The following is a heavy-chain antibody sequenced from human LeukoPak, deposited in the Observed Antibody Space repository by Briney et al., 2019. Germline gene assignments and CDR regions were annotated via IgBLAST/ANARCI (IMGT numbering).Heavy chain of an antibody. CDR1: GYSISSSNW. CDR3: ARMLCSSTSCYRVSWFDP. Sequence: SDTLSLTCAVSGYSISSSNWWGWIRQPPGKGLEWSGYIDYSGSTYYNPSLKSRVTMSVDTSKNQFSLKLSSVTAVDTAVYYCARMLCSSTSCYRVSWFDPWGQGTLVTVSS. D-gene: IGHD2-2*01. CDR2: IDYSGST. J-gene: IGHJ5*02. V-gene: IGHV4-28*01.